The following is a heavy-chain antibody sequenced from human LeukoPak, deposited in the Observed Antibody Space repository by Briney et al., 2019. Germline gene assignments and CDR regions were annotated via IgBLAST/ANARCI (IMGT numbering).Heavy chain of an antibody. V-gene: IGHV3-23*01. Sequence: GSLRLSCAASGFTVSSNYMSWVRQAPGKGLEWVSAISGSGGSTYYADSVKGRFTISRDNSKNTLYLQMNSLRAEDTAVYYCARESDSSGYYVNWGQGTLVTVSS. J-gene: IGHJ4*02. CDR3: ARESDSSGYYVN. D-gene: IGHD3-22*01. CDR1: GFTVSSNY. CDR2: ISGSGGST.